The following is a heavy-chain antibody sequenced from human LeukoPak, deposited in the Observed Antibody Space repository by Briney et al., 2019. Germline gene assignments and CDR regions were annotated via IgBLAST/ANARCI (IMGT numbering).Heavy chain of an antibody. CDR1: GFTFSSYA. CDR3: ARDSRVGATRLNI. J-gene: IGHJ3*02. Sequence: GRSLRLSCAASGFTFSSYAMHWVRQAPGKGLEWVAVISYDGSNKYYADSVKGRFTISRDNSKNTLYLQMNSLRAEDTAVYYCARDSRVGATRLNIWGQGTMVTVSS. CDR2: ISYDGSNK. D-gene: IGHD1-26*01. V-gene: IGHV3-30*14.